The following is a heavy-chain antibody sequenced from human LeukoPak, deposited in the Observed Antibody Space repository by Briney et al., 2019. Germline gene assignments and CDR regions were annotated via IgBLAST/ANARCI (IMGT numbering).Heavy chain of an antibody. CDR3: AKDRRTSGSYSYYFDY. Sequence: GGSLRLSCAASGFTFSSYAMSWVRQAPGKGLEWVSAISGSGGSTYYADSVKGRFTISRDNSKNTLYLQMNSLRAEDTAVYYCAKDRRTSGSYSYYFDYWGQGTLVTVSS. V-gene: IGHV3-23*01. D-gene: IGHD1-26*01. J-gene: IGHJ4*02. CDR1: GFTFSSYA. CDR2: ISGSGGST.